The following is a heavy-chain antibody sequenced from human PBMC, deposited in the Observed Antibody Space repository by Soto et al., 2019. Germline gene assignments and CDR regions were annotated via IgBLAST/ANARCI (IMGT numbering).Heavy chain of an antibody. CDR3: AREVSGTGAFDY. D-gene: IGHD2-8*02. V-gene: IGHV4-31*02. CDR2: IFDSGTT. J-gene: IGHJ4*02. CDR1: GGSISSVNHY. Sequence: QVQLEQSGPGLVKPSQTLSLTCNISGGSISSVNHYWSWIRQSPREGLEWIGYIFDSGTTHYNTSFKGRVYILGDTTQSQFSLTIHSVTVAYSGVSYCAREVSGTGAFDYWGRGTLVTVSS.